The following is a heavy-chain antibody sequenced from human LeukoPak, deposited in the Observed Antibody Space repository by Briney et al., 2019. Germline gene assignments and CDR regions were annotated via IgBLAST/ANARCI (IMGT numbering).Heavy chain of an antibody. CDR2: TSYSGHT. CDR3: ARGIDGTAWHIDC. J-gene: IGHJ4*02. D-gene: IGHD2-21*02. CDR1: GDSITNYY. V-gene: IGHV4-59*01. Sequence: SETLSLTCSVSGDSITNYYWSWIRQPPGKGLEWIGFTSYSGHTVYNPSLRSRITFSLDTSKNQFSLKATSVTAADTAVYYCARGIDGTAWHIDCWGQGTLVTVSS.